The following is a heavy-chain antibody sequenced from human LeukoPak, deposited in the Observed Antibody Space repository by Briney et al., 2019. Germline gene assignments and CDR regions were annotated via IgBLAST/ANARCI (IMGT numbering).Heavy chain of an antibody. V-gene: IGHV4-34*01. CDR1: GGSFSGYY. CDR3: ARHPGYTTRPHWFDP. J-gene: IGHJ5*02. Sequence: SETLSLTCAVYGGSFSGYYWSWIRQPPGKGLEWIGEINHSGSTNYNPSLKSRVTISVDTSKNQFSLKLSSMTAADTAVYYCARHPGYTTRPHWFDPWGQGTLVTVSS. D-gene: IGHD6-13*01. CDR2: INHSGST.